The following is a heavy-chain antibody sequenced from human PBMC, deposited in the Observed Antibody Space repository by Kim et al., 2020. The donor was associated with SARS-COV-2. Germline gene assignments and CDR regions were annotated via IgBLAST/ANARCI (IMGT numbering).Heavy chain of an antibody. CDR3: AKGLGDYGDYLI. Sequence: GGSLRLSCAASGFTFSSSVMTWVRQGPGNGLEWVSAISGSGGSTYYADSVKGRFTISRDNSKNTLYLQMNYLRGEDTAVYYCAKGLGDYGDYLIWGQGTLGTVSS. CDR2: ISGSGGST. V-gene: IGHV3-23*01. D-gene: IGHD4-17*01. CDR1: GFTFSSSV. J-gene: IGHJ4*02.